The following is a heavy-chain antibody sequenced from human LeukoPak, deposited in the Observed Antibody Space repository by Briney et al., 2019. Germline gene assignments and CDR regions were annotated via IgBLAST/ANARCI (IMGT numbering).Heavy chain of an antibody. V-gene: IGHV4-4*07. CDR2: IYTNGGT. CDR1: GGSISSYY. Sequence: ASETLSLTYAVSGGSISSYYWSWIRQPAGKGLEWIVRIYTNGGTKYNPSLQSRITISVDTSKNQFSLKLSSVTAADTAVYYCARGFRWVYRSSSHGMDVWGQGTTVTDSS. D-gene: IGHD6-13*01. CDR3: ARGFRWVYRSSSHGMDV. J-gene: IGHJ6*01.